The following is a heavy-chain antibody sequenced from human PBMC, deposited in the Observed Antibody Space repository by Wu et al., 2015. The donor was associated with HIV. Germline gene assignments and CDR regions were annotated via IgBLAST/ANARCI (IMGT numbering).Heavy chain of an antibody. J-gene: IGHJ6*02. D-gene: IGHD3-10*01. CDR2: MNSNNGKT. V-gene: IGHV1-8*01. Sequence: QVQLVQSGAEVKKPGASVKVSCQASGYTITTYDFNWVRQAPGQGLEWMGWMNSNNGKTGYGQKFQGRVAMTRNISTRTAYMELSGLKSEGTAVYYCATSYYGSGSYPTFYYYYAMDVWGQGTTVTVSS. CDR3: ATSYYGSGSYPTFYYYYAMDV. CDR1: GYTITTYD.